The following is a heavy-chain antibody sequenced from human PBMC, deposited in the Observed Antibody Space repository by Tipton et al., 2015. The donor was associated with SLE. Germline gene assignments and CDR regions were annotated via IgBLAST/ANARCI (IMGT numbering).Heavy chain of an antibody. V-gene: IGHV3-74*01. D-gene: IGHD2-2*01. CDR2: INSDGSGT. CDR1: GFTFSSSW. Sequence: SLRLSCAASGFTFSSSWMHWVRQAPGKGLVWVSRINSDGSGTGYADSVKGRFTISRDNAKNSLYLQMSSLRAEDSAVYYCARKGGAPAGMRVHYGMCLRGQGTTGTVSS. CDR3: ARKGGAPAGMRVHYGMCL. J-gene: IGHJ6*02.